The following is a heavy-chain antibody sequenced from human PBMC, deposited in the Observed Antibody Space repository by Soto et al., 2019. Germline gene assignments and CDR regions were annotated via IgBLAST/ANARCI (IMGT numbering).Heavy chain of an antibody. V-gene: IGHV3-21*01. D-gene: IGHD3-3*01. CDR3: ARGVVIMVEGSTPNDAFDI. J-gene: IGHJ3*02. CDR1: GFTFSSYS. CDR2: ISSSSSYI. Sequence: GGSLRLSCAASGFTFSSYSMNWVRQAPGKGLEWVSSISSSSSYIYYADSVKGRFTISRDNAKNSLYLQMNSLRAEDTAVYYCARGVVIMVEGSTPNDAFDIWGQGTMVTVSS.